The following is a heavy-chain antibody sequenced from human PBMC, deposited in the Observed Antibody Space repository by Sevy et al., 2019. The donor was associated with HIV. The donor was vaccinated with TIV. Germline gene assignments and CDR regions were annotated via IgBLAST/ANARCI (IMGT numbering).Heavy chain of an antibody. CDR2: ISSSSSYI. J-gene: IGHJ4*02. CDR3: ASDGSGSYYKFDYYFDY. D-gene: IGHD3-10*01. V-gene: IGHV3-21*01. Sequence: GGSLRLSCAASGFTFSSHSMNWVRQAPGKGLEWVSSISSSSSYIYYADSVKGRFTISRDNAKNSLYLQMNSLRAEDTAVYYCASDGSGSYYKFDYYFDYWGQGTLVTVSS. CDR1: GFTFSSHS.